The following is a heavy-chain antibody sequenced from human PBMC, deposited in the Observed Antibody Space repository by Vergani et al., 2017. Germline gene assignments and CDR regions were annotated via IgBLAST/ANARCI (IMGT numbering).Heavy chain of an antibody. CDR1: GFPFDDYT. CDR3: AKDSGSGRENWFDP. CDR2: ISWDGGST. J-gene: IGHJ5*02. V-gene: IGHV3-43*01. Sequence: EVQLVESGGVVVQPGGSLRLLCAASGFPFDDYTMHWVRQAPGKGLEWVSLISWDGGSTYYADSVKGRFTISRDNSKNSLYLQMNSLRTEDTALYYCAKDSGSGRENWFDPWGQGTLVTVSS. D-gene: IGHD3-10*01.